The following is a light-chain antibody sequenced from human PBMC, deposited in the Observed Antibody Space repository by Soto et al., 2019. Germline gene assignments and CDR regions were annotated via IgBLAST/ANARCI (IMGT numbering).Light chain of an antibody. Sequence: QSALTQPRSVSGSPGQSVTISCTGTSSDVGGYRYVSWYQKHAGKAPKLMISDVTKRPSGVPDRFSGSKSGNTASLTISGLQPVDVADYYCCSYAGSFTYVFGTGSKVTVL. V-gene: IGLV2-11*01. CDR2: DVT. CDR1: SSDVGGYRY. CDR3: CSYAGSFTYV. J-gene: IGLJ1*01.